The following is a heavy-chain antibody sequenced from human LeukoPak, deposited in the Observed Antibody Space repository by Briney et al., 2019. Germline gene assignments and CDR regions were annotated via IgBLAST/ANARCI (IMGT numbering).Heavy chain of an antibody. V-gene: IGHV3-23*01. Sequence: GGSLRLSCAASRFAFHNYAMTWIRQAPERGLEWVSSISVDGGDIKYTDSAKGRFTISRDNSKGTLYLQMDSLRVEDTAAYYCGKDPNGNFIGAFDFWGQGTMVTVSS. CDR2: ISVDGGDI. D-gene: IGHD4-23*01. CDR3: GKDPNGNFIGAFDF. J-gene: IGHJ3*01. CDR1: RFAFHNYA.